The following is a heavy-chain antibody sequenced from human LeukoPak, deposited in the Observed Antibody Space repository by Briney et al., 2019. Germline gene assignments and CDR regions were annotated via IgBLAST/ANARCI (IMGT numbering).Heavy chain of an antibody. CDR3: AKAPSGDIYGSGRFYFDY. CDR2: ISGSGGST. CDR1: GFTFSSYA. V-gene: IGHV3-23*01. D-gene: IGHD3-10*01. Sequence: PGGSLRLSCAASGFTFSSYAMSWVRQAPGKGLEWVSAISGSGGSTYYADSVKGRFTISRDNSKNTLYLQMNSLRAEDTAVYYCAKAPSGDIYGSGRFYFDYWGQGTLVTVSS. J-gene: IGHJ4*02.